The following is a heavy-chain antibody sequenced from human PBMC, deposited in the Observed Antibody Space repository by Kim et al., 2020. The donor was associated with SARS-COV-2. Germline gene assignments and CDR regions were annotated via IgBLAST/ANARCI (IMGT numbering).Heavy chain of an antibody. J-gene: IGHJ4*02. CDR3: VKEMTTVTTRGPFDY. V-gene: IGHV3-64D*06. Sequence: GGSLRLSCSASGFTFSSYAMHWVRQAPGKGLEYVSAISSNGGSTYYADSVKGRFTISRDNSKNTLYLQMSSLRAEDTAVYYCVKEMTTVTTRGPFDYWGQGTLVTVSS. CDR1: GFTFSSYA. CDR2: ISSNGGST. D-gene: IGHD4-17*01.